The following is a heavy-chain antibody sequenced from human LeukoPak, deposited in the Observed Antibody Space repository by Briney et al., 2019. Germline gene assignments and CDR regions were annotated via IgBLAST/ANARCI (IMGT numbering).Heavy chain of an antibody. CDR3: ARRSSKDLDY. V-gene: IGHV3-48*01. CDR1: GFTFSSYS. J-gene: IGHJ4*02. Sequence: GGSLRLSCAASGFTFSSYSMNWVRQAPGKGLEWVSYISPSSTSIYYADSLKGRFTVSRDNAKNSLYLQMNSLRAEDTAIYYCARRSSKDLDYWGQGTLVTVSS. CDR2: ISPSSTSI. D-gene: IGHD3-10*01.